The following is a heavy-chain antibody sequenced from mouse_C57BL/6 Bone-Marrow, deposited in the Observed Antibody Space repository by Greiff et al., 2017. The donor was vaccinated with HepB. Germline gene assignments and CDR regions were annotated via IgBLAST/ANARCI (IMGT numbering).Heavy chain of an antibody. Sequence: EVMLVESGGGLVKPGGSLKLSCAASGFTFSSYAMSWVRQTPEKRLEWVATISDGGSYTYYPDNVKGRFTISRDNAKNNLYLQMSHLKSEDTAMYYCARVKVDDYYWYFDVWGTGTTVTVSS. CDR3: ARVKVDDYYWYFDV. D-gene: IGHD2-4*01. CDR1: GFTFSSYA. J-gene: IGHJ1*03. V-gene: IGHV5-4*03. CDR2: ISDGGSYT.